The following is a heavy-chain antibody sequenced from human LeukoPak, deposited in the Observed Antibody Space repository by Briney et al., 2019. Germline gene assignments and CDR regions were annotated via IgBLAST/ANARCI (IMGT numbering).Heavy chain of an antibody. CDR1: GGTFSNYG. CDR3: ARDVYDFWSGFSIENYYYYMDV. Sequence: SVKVSCKASGGTFSNYGISWVRQAPGQGLEWMGGIIPLFGTANYAQKFQGRVTITADESTSTVYVEVSSLRSEDTAVYYCARDVYDFWSGFSIENYYYYMDVWGKGTAVTVSS. CDR2: IIPLFGTA. V-gene: IGHV1-69*01. J-gene: IGHJ6*03. D-gene: IGHD3-3*01.